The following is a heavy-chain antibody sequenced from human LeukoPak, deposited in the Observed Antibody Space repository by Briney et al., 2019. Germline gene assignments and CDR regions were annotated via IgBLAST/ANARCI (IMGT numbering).Heavy chain of an antibody. Sequence: GASVKVSCKASGYTFTGYYMHWVRQAPGQGLEWMGWINPNSGGTNYAQKFQGRVTMTRNTSISTAYMEVSSLRSEDTAVYYCARSMVRGVIIGVDYWGQGTLVTVSS. J-gene: IGHJ4*02. CDR3: ARSMVRGVIIGVDY. D-gene: IGHD3-10*01. V-gene: IGHV1-2*02. CDR2: INPNSGGT. CDR1: GYTFTGYY.